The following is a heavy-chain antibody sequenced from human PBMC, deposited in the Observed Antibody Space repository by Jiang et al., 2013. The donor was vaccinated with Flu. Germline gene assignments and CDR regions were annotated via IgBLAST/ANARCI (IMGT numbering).Heavy chain of an antibody. CDR1: GGSISSGGYY. Sequence: LGLVKPSETRTLSLTCTVSGGSISSGGYYWSWIRQHPGKGLEWIGYIYYSGSTYYNPSLKSRVTISVDTSKNQFSLKLSSVTAADTAVYYCAGRQESGSPLDY. D-gene: IGHD1-26*01. CDR3: AGRQESGSPLDY. CDR2: IYYSGST. V-gene: IGHV4-31*03. J-gene: IGHJ4*01.